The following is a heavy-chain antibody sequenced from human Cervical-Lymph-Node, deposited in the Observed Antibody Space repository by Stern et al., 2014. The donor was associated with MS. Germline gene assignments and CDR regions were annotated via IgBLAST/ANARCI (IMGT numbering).Heavy chain of an antibody. CDR3: AREGSNGYPYYFDY. J-gene: IGHJ4*02. D-gene: IGHD3-22*01. CDR1: GGSLSDFY. Sequence: QVQLQQWGAGLVKPSETLYLTCAVSGGSLSDFYWSWIRQSPGKGLEWIGEISFSGSTNYNPSLKSRVPISVDTSRNQFSLSLSSATAADTAVYYCAREGSNGYPYYFDYWGQGSLVTVSS. V-gene: IGHV4-34*01. CDR2: ISFSGST.